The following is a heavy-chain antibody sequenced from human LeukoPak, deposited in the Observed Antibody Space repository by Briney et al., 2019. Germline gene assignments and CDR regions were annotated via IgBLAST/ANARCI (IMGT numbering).Heavy chain of an antibody. Sequence: PGGSLRLSCSASGFTFSSYTIHWVRQAPGKGLEFVSAITNNGGNTYYADSVKGRFTISRDNSKNTGYLQVSSLRAEDTAVYYCVIVRGYFDSSGSDYWGQGTLVTVSS. V-gene: IGHV3-64D*06. CDR1: GFTFSSYT. D-gene: IGHD3-9*01. J-gene: IGHJ4*02. CDR3: VIVRGYFDSSGSDY. CDR2: ITNNGGNT.